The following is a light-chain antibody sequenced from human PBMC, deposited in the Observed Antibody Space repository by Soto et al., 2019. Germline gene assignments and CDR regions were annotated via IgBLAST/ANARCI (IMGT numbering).Light chain of an antibody. V-gene: IGKV1-39*01. CDR3: QHTRTTPRT. CDR2: GAS. Sequence: DIQMTQSPSSLFANVGDRVTITCRASQGISTYLHWYQQIPGKAPSLLIYGASNLHRGVPSRFSGRGSGTDFTLTISSLQPEDVATYYCQHTRTTPRTFGQGTKVEIK. J-gene: IGKJ1*01. CDR1: QGISTY.